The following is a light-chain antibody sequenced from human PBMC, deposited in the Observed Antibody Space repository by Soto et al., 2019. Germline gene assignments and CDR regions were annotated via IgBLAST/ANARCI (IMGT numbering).Light chain of an antibody. CDR1: SSDVGGYNY. CDR3: SSYRSSTTPYV. Sequence: QSVLTQPASVSGSPGQSITISCTGTSSDVGGYNYVSWYQQHPGKAPKLMIYEVNYRSSGVSNRFSGSKSGKTASLTISGLQAEDEADYYCSSYRSSTTPYVFGTGTKVTVL. J-gene: IGLJ1*01. CDR2: EVN. V-gene: IGLV2-14*01.